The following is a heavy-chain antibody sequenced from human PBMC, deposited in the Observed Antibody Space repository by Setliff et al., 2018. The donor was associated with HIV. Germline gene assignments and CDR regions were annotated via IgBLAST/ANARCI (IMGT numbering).Heavy chain of an antibody. CDR2: ISSNGGST. D-gene: IGHD2-8*01. Sequence: PGGSLRLSCAASGFTFSSYLMHWVRQAPGKGLEYVSAISSNGGSTYYADSVKGRFTISRDNSKNTLYLQINSLRAEDTAVYYCAKPVYYYMDVWGKGTTVTVSS. V-gene: IGHV3-64*02. CDR3: AKPVYYYMDV. CDR1: GFTFSSYL. J-gene: IGHJ6*03.